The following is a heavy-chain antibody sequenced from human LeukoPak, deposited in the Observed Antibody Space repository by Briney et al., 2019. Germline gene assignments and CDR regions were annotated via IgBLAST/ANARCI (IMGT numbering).Heavy chain of an antibody. CDR1: GFTFSSYG. CDR3: AGRNSGYDSFFWFDP. Sequence: GGSLRLSCAASGFTFSSYGMHWVRQAPGKGLEWVAVIWYDGSNKYYADSVKGRFTISRDNSKNTLYLQMNSLRAEDTAVYYCAGRNSGYDSFFWFDPWGQGTLVTVSS. CDR2: IWYDGSNK. V-gene: IGHV3-33*01. J-gene: IGHJ5*02. D-gene: IGHD5-12*01.